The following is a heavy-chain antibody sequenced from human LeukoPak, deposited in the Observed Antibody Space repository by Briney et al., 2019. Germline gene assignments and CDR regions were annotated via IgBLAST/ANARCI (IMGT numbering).Heavy chain of an antibody. Sequence: PSETLSLTCTVSGGSISSSSYYWGWIRQPPGKGLEWIGSIYYSGSTYYNPSLKSRVTISVDTSKNQFSLKLSSVTAADTAVYYCASGNPTSDAFDTWGQGTMVTVSS. CDR2: IYYSGST. CDR1: GGSISSSSYY. J-gene: IGHJ3*02. CDR3: ASGNPTSDAFDT. V-gene: IGHV4-39*01. D-gene: IGHD1-14*01.